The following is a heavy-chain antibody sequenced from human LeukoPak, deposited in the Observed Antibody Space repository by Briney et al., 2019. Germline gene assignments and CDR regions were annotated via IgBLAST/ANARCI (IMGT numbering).Heavy chain of an antibody. CDR1: GLTFSSYA. D-gene: IGHD6-19*01. CDR3: AKVVSYSSGWFFHH. V-gene: IGHV3-23*01. Sequence: GGSLRLSCAASGLTFSSYAMSWVRQAPGKGLEWVSSVNGSGYSAYYADSVKGRFTISRDNSKDTLFLQMSTLRVEATAVYYCAKVVSYSSGWFFHHWGQGTLVTVSS. CDR2: VNGSGYSA. J-gene: IGHJ1*01.